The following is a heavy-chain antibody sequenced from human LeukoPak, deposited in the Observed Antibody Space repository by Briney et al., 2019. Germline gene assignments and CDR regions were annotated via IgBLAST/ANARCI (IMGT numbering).Heavy chain of an antibody. Sequence: GGSLRLSCAASGITFSSYGMSWVRQAPGKGLEWVSSISSTGGTTYYADSVKGRFTISRDNSKNTLYLQMNSLRAEDTAVYYCAKNGDRGAYCTGGTCYPYFYYYMDVTGNGDTV. CDR1: GITFSSYG. V-gene: IGHV3-23*01. J-gene: IGHJ6*03. CDR2: ISSTGGTT. CDR3: AKNGDRGAYCTGGTCYPYFYYYMDV. D-gene: IGHD2-15*01.